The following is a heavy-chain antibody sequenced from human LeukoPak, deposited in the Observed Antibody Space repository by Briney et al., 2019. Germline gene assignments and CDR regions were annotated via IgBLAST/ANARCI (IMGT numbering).Heavy chain of an antibody. D-gene: IGHD3-10*01. CDR2: TSGSGGST. V-gene: IGHV3-23*01. Sequence: GGSLRLSCAASGFTFSSYGMTWVRQAPGKGLEWISGTSGSGGSTYYANSVKGRFTISRDHSKNPMYLQMNSLSAEDTAASYCAKDRSTMVRGVPYPSYYFDYWGQGTLVTVSS. CDR3: AKDRSTMVRGVPYPSYYFDY. CDR1: GFTFSSYG. J-gene: IGHJ4*02.